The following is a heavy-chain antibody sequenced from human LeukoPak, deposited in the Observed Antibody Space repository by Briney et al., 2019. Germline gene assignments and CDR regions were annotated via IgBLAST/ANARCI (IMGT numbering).Heavy chain of an antibody. Sequence: ASVKVSCKASGYTFTSCDINWVRQATGQGLEWMGWMNPNSGNTGYGQSFQGRITMPRDNSIGTAYMELSNLTSEDTAIYYCTRGSSGRRDNWGQGTLVTVSA. V-gene: IGHV1-8*01. CDR3: TRGSSGRRDN. CDR2: MNPNSGNT. D-gene: IGHD6-19*01. CDR1: GYTFTSCD. J-gene: IGHJ4*02.